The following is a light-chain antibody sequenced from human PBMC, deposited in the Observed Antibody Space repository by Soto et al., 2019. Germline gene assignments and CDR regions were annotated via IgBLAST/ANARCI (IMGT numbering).Light chain of an antibody. CDR2: GAS. V-gene: IGKV3-20*01. J-gene: IGKJ1*01. CDR3: QQYNTSPRT. Sequence: IDFTPSSGAQSLSPGERPTLSCQASQSVGSNLLAWYQQKRGQAPRLLIYGASNRATGIPDRFSGSGSGTDFTLTISRLEPEDFAVYYCQQYNTSPRTFGQRTKVDI. CDR1: QSVGSNL.